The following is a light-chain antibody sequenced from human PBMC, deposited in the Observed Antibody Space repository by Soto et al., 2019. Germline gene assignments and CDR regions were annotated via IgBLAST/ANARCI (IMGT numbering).Light chain of an antibody. CDR3: QTYVGTISAWV. V-gene: IGLV1-40*01. J-gene: IGLJ3*02. CDR1: SSNIGAGYN. CDR2: GNT. Sequence: QSVLTQPPSASGAPGQRVTISCTGSSSNIGAGYNVHWYQQLPGTAPKLVIFGNTNRPSGVPDRFSGSKSATSASLAIAGRQAEDEAAYYCQTYVGTISAWVFGGGTKLTVL.